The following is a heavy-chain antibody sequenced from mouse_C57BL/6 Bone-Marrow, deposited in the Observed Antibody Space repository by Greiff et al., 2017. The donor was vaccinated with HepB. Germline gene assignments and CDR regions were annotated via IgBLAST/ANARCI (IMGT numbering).Heavy chain of an antibody. D-gene: IGHD1-1*01. CDR1: GFTFSDYY. Sequence: EVHLVESGGGLVQPGGSLKLSCAASGFTFSDYYMYWVRQTPEKRLEWVAYISNGGGSTYYPDTVKGRFTISIDNAKNTLYLQMSRLKSEDTAMYYCARWASSYNYAMDYWGQGTSVTVSS. V-gene: IGHV5-12*01. J-gene: IGHJ4*01. CDR2: ISNGGGST. CDR3: ARWASSYNYAMDY.